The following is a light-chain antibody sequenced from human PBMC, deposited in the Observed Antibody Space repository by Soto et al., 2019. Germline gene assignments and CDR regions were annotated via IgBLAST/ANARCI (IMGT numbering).Light chain of an antibody. J-gene: IGLJ1*01. V-gene: IGLV2-23*01. CDR2: EGS. CDR1: SSDVGSYNL. Sequence: QSALTQPASVSGSPGQSITISCTGTSSDVGSYNLVSWYQQHPGKAPKLIIYEGSKRPSGVSNRFSGSKSGNTASLTISGLQAEDEADYYCCSYAGSHTYVFGTGTKVTVL. CDR3: CSYAGSHTYV.